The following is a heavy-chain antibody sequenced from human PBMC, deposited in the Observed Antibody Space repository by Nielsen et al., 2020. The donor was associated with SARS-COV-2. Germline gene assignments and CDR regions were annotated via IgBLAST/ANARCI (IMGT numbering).Heavy chain of an antibody. Sequence: ASVKVSCKASGYTFTGYYMHWVRQAPGQGLEWMGWINPNSGGTNYAQKFQGRVTMTRDTSISTAYMEPSRLRSDDTAVYYCARFLRPVTGLGYWGQGTLVTVSS. J-gene: IGHJ4*02. CDR3: ARFLRPVTGLGY. V-gene: IGHV1-2*02. CDR1: GYTFTGYY. D-gene: IGHD2-21*02. CDR2: INPNSGGT.